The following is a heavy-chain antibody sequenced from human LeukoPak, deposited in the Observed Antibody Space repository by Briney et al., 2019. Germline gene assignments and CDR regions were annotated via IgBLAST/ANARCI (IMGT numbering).Heavy chain of an antibody. Sequence: ASVKVSCKASGYTFTGYYMHWVRQAPGQGLEWMGWINPNNGDTHYAQKFQGTVTMTRDTSISTAYMELSSLRSDDTAVYYCARGVAGVYFYYYMDVWGKGTTVTVSS. V-gene: IGHV1-2*02. CDR3: ARGVAGVYFYYYMDV. J-gene: IGHJ6*03. D-gene: IGHD1-14*01. CDR1: GYTFTGYY. CDR2: INPNNGDT.